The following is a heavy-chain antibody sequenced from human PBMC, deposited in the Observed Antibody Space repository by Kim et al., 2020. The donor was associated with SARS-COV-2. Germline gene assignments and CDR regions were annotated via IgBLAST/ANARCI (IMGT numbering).Heavy chain of an antibody. CDR2: ISGDGGST. D-gene: IGHD6-13*01. J-gene: IGHJ3*02. V-gene: IGHV3-43*02. Sequence: GGSLRLSCAASGFTFDDYAMHWVRQAPGKGLEWVSLISGDGGSTYYADSVKGRFTISRDNSKNSLYLQMNSLRTEDTALYYCAKDFSRREYQLPQHSSIAAAGSYAFDIWGQGTMVTVSS. CDR3: AKDFSRREYQLPQHSSIAAAGSYAFDI. CDR1: GFTFDDYA.